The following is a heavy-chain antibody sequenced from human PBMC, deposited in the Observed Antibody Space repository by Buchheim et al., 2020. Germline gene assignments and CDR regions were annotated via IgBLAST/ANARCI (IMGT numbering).Heavy chain of an antibody. CDR2: ISWIGDST. V-gene: IGHV3-20*04. Sequence: EVQLVESGGGEAWSGGSLRLSCAASGFTFEDYGMSWVRQAPGKGLEWVSGISWIGDSTGYADSVKGRFTISRDNAKNSLYLQMNSLRAEDTALYYCARGGGGSYSLDVWGKGTT. J-gene: IGHJ6*03. CDR3: ARGGGGSYSLDV. D-gene: IGHD1-26*01. CDR1: GFTFEDYG.